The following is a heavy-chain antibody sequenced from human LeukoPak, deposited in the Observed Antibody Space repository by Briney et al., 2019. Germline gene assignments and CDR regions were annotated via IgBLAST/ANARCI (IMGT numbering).Heavy chain of an antibody. Sequence: PGRSLRLSCAASGFTFSSYGMHWVRQAPGKGLEWVAFIQNDEIDKFYADSVKGRFTISRDNSKNTMYLQMNSLRYEDTAVYYCAKERKLLPFDCWGQGTLVTVSS. CDR2: IQNDEIDK. V-gene: IGHV3-30*02. J-gene: IGHJ4*02. D-gene: IGHD4-23*01. CDR1: GFTFSSYG. CDR3: AKERKLLPFDC.